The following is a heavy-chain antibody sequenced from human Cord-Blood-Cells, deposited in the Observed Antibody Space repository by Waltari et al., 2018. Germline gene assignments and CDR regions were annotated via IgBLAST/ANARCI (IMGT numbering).Heavy chain of an antibody. CDR1: GFTFSSYS. J-gene: IGHJ3*02. CDR3: ARELTGTTFDI. D-gene: IGHD1-7*01. Sequence: EVQLVESGGGLVKPGGSLRLSCAASGFTFSSYSMNWVRQAPGKGLEWVSSIRSSSSYIYYADSVNGRFTISRDNAKNSLYLQMNSLRAEDTAVYYCARELTGTTFDIWGQGTMVTVSS. V-gene: IGHV3-21*01. CDR2: IRSSSSYI.